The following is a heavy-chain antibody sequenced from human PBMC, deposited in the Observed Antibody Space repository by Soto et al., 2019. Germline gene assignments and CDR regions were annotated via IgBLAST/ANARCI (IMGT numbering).Heavy chain of an antibody. Sequence: SETLSLTCAVSGGSISSSNWWSWVRQPPGKGLEWIGEIYHSGSTNYNPSLKSRVTISVDKSKNQFSLKLSSVTAADTAVYYCARLRGGSGWPSGWGNYYYGMDVWGQGTTVTVSS. V-gene: IGHV4-4*02. CDR3: ARLRGGSGWPSGWGNYYYGMDV. CDR2: IYHSGST. CDR1: GGSISSSNW. J-gene: IGHJ6*02. D-gene: IGHD6-19*01.